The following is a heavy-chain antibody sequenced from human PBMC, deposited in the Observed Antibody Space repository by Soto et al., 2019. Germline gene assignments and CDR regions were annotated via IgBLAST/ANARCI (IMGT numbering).Heavy chain of an antibody. Sequence: QVQLVQSGAEVKKPGASVKVSCKASGYTFTSYGISWVRQAPGQGLEWMGWISAYNGNTNYAQKLQGRVTITTDTSTSTAQMELRSLRSDGTAVYYCAGQGVWGSSWYGFDYWGQGTLVTVSS. J-gene: IGHJ4*02. CDR2: ISAYNGNT. CDR1: GYTFTSYG. CDR3: AGQGVWGSSWYGFDY. D-gene: IGHD6-13*01. V-gene: IGHV1-18*01.